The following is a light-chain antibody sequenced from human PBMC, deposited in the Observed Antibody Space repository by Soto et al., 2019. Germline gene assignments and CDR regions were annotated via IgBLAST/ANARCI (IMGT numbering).Light chain of an antibody. V-gene: IGKV3-20*01. J-gene: IGKJ2*01. CDR2: GAL. CDR3: QHYGSSTYT. CDR1: QSVSSTY. Sequence: EIVLTQSPGTLSLSPGERATLSCRASQSVSSTYLAWYQQKPGQAPRLLIYGALSRATGIPDRFSGSGSGTDYTLTISRLEPEDVAVYYCQHYGSSTYTFGQGTKLEIK.